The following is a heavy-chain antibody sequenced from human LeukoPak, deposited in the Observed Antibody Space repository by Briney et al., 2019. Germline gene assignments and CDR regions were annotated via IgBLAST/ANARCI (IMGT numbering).Heavy chain of an antibody. J-gene: IGHJ4*02. CDR3: VRDFRSADY. V-gene: IGHV3-74*01. CDR1: GFIFSLYC. Sequence: GGSLRLSCAASGFIFSLYCMHWVRQAPGKGPMWVSRICPDGTGISYADSVKARFTTSRDNAKNMVYLQMNGLREEDTAVYYCVRDFRSADYWGQGTLVTVSS. CDR2: ICPDGTGI.